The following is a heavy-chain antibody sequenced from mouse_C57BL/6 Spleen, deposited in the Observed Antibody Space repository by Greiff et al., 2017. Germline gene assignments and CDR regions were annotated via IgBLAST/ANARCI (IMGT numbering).Heavy chain of an antibody. J-gene: IGHJ3*01. CDR3: TTPYYGSSYEGFAY. Sequence: VQLQQSGAELARPGASVKLSCTASGFNIKDDYMHWVKQRPEQGLEWIGWIDPENGDTEYASKFQGKATITADTSSNTAYLQLSSLTSEDTAVYYCTTPYYGSSYEGFAYWGQGTLVTVSA. CDR2: IDPENGDT. CDR1: GFNIKDDY. D-gene: IGHD1-1*01. V-gene: IGHV14-4*01.